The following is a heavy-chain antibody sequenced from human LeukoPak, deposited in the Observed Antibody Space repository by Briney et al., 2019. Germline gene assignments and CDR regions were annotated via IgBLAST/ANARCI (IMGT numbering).Heavy chain of an antibody. CDR1: GYTFTSYA. V-gene: IGHV1-18*01. CDR2: ISAYNGNT. Sequence: ASVKASCKASGYTFTSYAMNWVRQAPGQGLEWMGWISAYNGNTSYAQKLQGRVTMTTDTSTSTAYMELRSLRSDDTAVYYCARDGYRLSGYFYYMDVWGKGTTVTVSS. D-gene: IGHD2-2*03. CDR3: ARDGYRLSGYFYYMDV. J-gene: IGHJ6*03.